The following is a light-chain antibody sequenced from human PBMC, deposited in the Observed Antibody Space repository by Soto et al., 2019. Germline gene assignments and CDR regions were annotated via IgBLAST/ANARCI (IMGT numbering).Light chain of an antibody. J-gene: IGKJ4*01. CDR3: QQYGSSPLT. Sequence: EIVLTQSPGTLSLSPGERATLSCRASESVSDNYLAWYQQRSGQAPRLVIYGASSRASAVPDRFSGSGSGADFTLTISRLEPEDFAVYYCQQYGSSPLTFGGGTKVAIK. CDR2: GAS. V-gene: IGKV3-20*01. CDR1: ESVSDNY.